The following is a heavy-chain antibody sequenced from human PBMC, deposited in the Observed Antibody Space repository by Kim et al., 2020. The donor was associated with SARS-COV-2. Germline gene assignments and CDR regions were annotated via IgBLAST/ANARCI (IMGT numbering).Heavy chain of an antibody. CDR2: IKSKTDGGTT. Sequence: GGSLRLSCAASGFTFSNDWMSWVRQAPGKGLEWVGRIKSKTDGGTTDYAAPVKGRYTISRDSSKNTLYLQMNSLKTEDTAVYYCTTDPYYGSGSCNADYWGQGTLVTVSS. V-gene: IGHV3-15*01. CDR1: GFTFSNDW. CDR3: TTDPYYGSGSCNADY. J-gene: IGHJ4*02. D-gene: IGHD3-10*01.